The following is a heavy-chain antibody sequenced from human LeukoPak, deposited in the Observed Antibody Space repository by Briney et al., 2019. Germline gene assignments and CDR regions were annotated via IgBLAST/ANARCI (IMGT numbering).Heavy chain of an antibody. CDR2: IIYSGGAT. D-gene: IGHD3-22*01. CDR3: AKDGLYYDGSEHVYYFDS. J-gene: IGHJ4*02. V-gene: IGHV3-23*01. CDR1: GFTFSRSA. Sequence: PGGSLWLSCAASGFTFSRSAMTWVRQGPGTGLEFVASIIYSGGATYHADSVKGRFTNSRDNSKNTLYLQMNSLRAEDTALYYCAKDGLYYDGSEHVYYFDSWGQGTLVPVSS.